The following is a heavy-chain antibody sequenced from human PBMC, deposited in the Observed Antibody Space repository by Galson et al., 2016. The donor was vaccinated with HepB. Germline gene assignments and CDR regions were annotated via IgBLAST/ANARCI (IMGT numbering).Heavy chain of an antibody. V-gene: IGHV5-51*01. CDR3: ARQHSGSLDAFDI. CDR2: IYPGDSGT. D-gene: IGHD6-6*01. CDR1: GYSFTTYW. Sequence: QSGAEVKKPGESLKISCKGSGYSFTTYWIGWVRQMPGKGLEWMGIIYPGDSGTSYSPSFQGQVTFSADRSISTAYLQWGSLKASDTAMYYCARQHSGSLDAFDIWGQGTVVTVSS. J-gene: IGHJ3*02.